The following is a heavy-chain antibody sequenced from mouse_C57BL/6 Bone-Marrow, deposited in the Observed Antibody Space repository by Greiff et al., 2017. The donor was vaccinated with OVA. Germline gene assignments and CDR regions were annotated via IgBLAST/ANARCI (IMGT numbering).Heavy chain of an antibody. V-gene: IGHV7-3*01. Sequence: EVQLVESGGGLVQPGGSLSLSCAASGFTFTDYYMSWVRQPPGKALEWLGFIRNKANGYTTEYSASVKGRFTISRDNSQSILYLQMNALRAEDSATDYCARSPYYGSSYVAMDYWGQGTSVTVAS. CDR3: ARSPYYGSSYVAMDY. CDR2: IRNKANGYTT. CDR1: GFTFTDYY. J-gene: IGHJ4*01. D-gene: IGHD1-1*01.